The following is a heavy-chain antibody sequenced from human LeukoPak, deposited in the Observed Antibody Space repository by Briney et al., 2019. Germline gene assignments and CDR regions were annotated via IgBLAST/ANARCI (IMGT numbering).Heavy chain of an antibody. J-gene: IGHJ6*03. CDR1: GYTFSSYW. V-gene: IGHV5-51*01. CDR3: ARLAYCSNDVCYSNYYYSMDV. D-gene: IGHD2-8*01. CDR2: IYPDDSDT. Sequence: GESLKISCKGSGYTFSSYWIGWVRQMPGKGLEWMGIIYPDDSDTRYSPSFQGQVTISADKSISTAYLQWSSLKASDTAMYCCARLAYCSNDVCYSNYYYSMDVWGKGTTVTVSS.